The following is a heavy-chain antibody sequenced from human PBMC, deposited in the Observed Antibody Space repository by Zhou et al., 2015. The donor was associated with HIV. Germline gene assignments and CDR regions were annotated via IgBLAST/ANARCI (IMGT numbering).Heavy chain of an antibody. D-gene: IGHD4-11*01. CDR3: ASRLRNYHNNYYYYYYMDV. CDR1: GGTFSSYA. J-gene: IGHJ6*03. CDR2: IIPIFGTA. Sequence: QVQLVQSGAEVKKPGSSVKVSCKASGGTFSSYAISWVRQAPGQGLEWMGGIIPIFGTANYAQKFQGRVTITADESTSTAYMELSSLRSEDTAVYYCASRLRNYHNNYYYYYYMDVWGERDHGHRLL. V-gene: IGHV1-69*01.